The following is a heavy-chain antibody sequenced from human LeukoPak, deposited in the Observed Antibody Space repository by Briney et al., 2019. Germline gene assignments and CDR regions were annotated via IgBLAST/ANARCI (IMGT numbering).Heavy chain of an antibody. CDR1: GGSISSSSYY. CDR2: IYYSGST. Sequence: SETLSLTCTVSGGSISSSSYYWGWIRQPPGKELEWIGSIYYSGSTYYNPSLKSRVTISVDTSKNQFSLNLSSVTAADTAVYYCARLYYDSSGYYQICYFDYWGQGTLVTVSS. CDR3: ARLYYDSSGYYQICYFDY. V-gene: IGHV4-39*01. J-gene: IGHJ4*02. D-gene: IGHD3-22*01.